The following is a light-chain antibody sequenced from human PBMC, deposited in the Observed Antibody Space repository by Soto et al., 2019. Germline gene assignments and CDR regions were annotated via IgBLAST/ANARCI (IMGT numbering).Light chain of an antibody. CDR1: SSDVGGYSY. J-gene: IGLJ1*01. CDR3: SACTSSSTYV. CDR2: EVS. Sequence: QSALTQPASVSGSPGQSITISCTGTSSDVGGYSYVSWYQQHPGKAPKLMIYEVSNRPSGVSNRFSGSKSGNTASLTISGLQAEDEADYYCSACTSSSTYVFGTGTKVTVL. V-gene: IGLV2-14*01.